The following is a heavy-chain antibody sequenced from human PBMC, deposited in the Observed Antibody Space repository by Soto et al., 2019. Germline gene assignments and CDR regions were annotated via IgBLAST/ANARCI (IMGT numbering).Heavy chain of an antibody. V-gene: IGHV3-15*07. CDR1: GFSFSDAW. CDR3: AKVGLVVSGGMAHFDY. D-gene: IGHD2-2*01. CDR2: VTTKTDGETT. Sequence: GGSLRLSCAASGFSFSDAWMNWVRQAPGKGLEWVGHVTTKTDGETTEYAAFVKGRFSISRDDSKNTLYLQMNSLRAEDTALYYCAKVGLVVSGGMAHFDYWGQGTLVTVSS. J-gene: IGHJ4*02.